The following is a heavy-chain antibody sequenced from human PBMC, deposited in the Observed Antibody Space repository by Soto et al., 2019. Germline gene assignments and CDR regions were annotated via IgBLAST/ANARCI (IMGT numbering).Heavy chain of an antibody. J-gene: IGHJ4*02. Sequence: PSETLSVTCTVAGGSISSYYLSWIRQHPGKGLEWIGYIYDSGSTYYNPSLRSRVTISVDTSKKQFSLKLRSVTAADTAVYYCARDAAEYYFDYWGQGTLVTVSS. V-gene: IGHV4-59*06. D-gene: IGHD6-25*01. CDR3: ARDAAEYYFDY. CDR1: GGSISSYY. CDR2: IYDSGST.